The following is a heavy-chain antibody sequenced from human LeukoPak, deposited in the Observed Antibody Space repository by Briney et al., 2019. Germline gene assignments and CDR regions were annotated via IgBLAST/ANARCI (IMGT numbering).Heavy chain of an antibody. CDR1: GVSISSHY. CDR3: ATIKRGSIFGYFDF. V-gene: IGHV4-59*11. Sequence: SESLSLTCTVSGVSISSHYWGWIRQPPGKGLEWIGYVRDSENTKDNPSLNSRITLSADTSMNQLSLRLSSVTAADTAVYYCATIKRGSIFGYFDFWGQGILVTVSS. D-gene: IGHD5-18*01. CDR2: VRDSENT. J-gene: IGHJ4*02.